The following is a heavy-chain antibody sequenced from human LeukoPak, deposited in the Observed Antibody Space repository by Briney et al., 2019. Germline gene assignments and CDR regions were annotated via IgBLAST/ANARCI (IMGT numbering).Heavy chain of an antibody. J-gene: IGHJ4*02. CDR2: NTPTSRYI. CDR3: ARLRRNNENSAYYYYYDY. D-gene: IGHD3-22*01. V-gene: IGHV3-21*01. CDR1: VLPFNSYS. Sequence: PGGPLRLSCAASVLPFNSYSFNWVRQAPGKGLEWVSSNTPTSRYIYYADSVKGRFNISRDNAKNSRYLQMNSLTAEDTAVYYCARLRRNNENSAYYYYYDYWGQGTLVTASS.